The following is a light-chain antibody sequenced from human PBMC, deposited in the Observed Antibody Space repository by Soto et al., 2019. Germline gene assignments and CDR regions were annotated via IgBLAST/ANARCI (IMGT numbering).Light chain of an antibody. J-gene: IGKJ1*01. CDR3: QQYNSYWT. CDR1: QSISSG. CDR2: DAS. V-gene: IGKV1-5*01. Sequence: DIQMTQSPSTLSASVGDRVTITCRASQSISSGLAWYQKKAGKAPKLLIYDASSLESGVPSRFSGSGSGTEFTLTISSLQPDDFATYYCQQYNSYWTFGQGTKVEIK.